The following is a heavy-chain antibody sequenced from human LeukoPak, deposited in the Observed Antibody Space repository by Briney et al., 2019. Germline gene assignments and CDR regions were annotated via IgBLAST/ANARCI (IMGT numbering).Heavy chain of an antibody. CDR1: DDSFSSHY. J-gene: IGHJ3*02. CDR3: ARDLVTVTKGFDI. D-gene: IGHD4-17*01. CDR2: ISYIGST. Sequence: SETLSLTCAVSDDSFSSHYWTWIRQPPGKGLEWIGYISYIGSTNYNPSLKSRVTISIDMSKNQFSLKLSSVTAADTAVYYCARDLVTVTKGFDIWGQGTMVSVSS. V-gene: IGHV4-59*11.